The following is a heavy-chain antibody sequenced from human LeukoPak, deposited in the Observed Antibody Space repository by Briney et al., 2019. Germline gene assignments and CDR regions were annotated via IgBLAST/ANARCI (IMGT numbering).Heavy chain of an antibody. CDR2: IKQDGSEK. Sequence: GGSLRLSCAASGFTFSTYAMSWVRQAPGKGLEWVANIKQDGSEKYYVDSVKGRFTISRDNAKNSLYLQMNSLRAEDTAVYYCARDTCSSTSCYYYYGMDVWGQGTTVTVSS. D-gene: IGHD2-2*01. CDR1: GFTFSTYA. J-gene: IGHJ6*02. V-gene: IGHV3-7*01. CDR3: ARDTCSSTSCYYYYGMDV.